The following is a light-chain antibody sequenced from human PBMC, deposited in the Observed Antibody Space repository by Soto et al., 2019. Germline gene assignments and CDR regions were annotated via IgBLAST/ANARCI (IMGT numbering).Light chain of an antibody. CDR2: DVS. J-gene: IGLJ3*02. CDR3: CSYAGSYTWV. CDR1: SSDVGGYNY. Sequence: QSVLTQPRSVSGSPGQSVTISCTGTSSDVGGYNYVSWYQQHPGKAPKLMIYDVSKRPSGVPDRFSGSKSGNTDSLTSSGLQAEDEADYYCCSYAGSYTWVFGGGTKLTVL. V-gene: IGLV2-11*01.